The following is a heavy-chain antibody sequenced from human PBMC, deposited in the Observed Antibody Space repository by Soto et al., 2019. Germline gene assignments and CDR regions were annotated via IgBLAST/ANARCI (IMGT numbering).Heavy chain of an antibody. Sequence: GGSLRLSCAGSGFTLTRTAVSWVRQAPGKGLEWVSGISAGGGGTYYADSVKGRFTISRDNSKNTLLLQMNSLGAEDTAVYYCAKDSNKYSSSLRGRYFDYWGQGIGVTVS. CDR1: GFTLTRTA. CDR2: ISAGGGGT. D-gene: IGHD4-4*01. CDR3: AKDSNKYSSSLRGRYFDY. J-gene: IGHJ4*02. V-gene: IGHV3-23*01.